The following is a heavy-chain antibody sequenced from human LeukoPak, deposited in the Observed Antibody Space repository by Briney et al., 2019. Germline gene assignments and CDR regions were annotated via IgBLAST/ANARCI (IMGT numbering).Heavy chain of an antibody. Sequence: GGSLRLSCAASGFTFSSYWMSWVRQAPGKGLEWVAVISYDGSNKNYADSVKGRFTISRDNAKNSLYLQMNSLRAEDTALYYCARTIVTMDNYYYMDVWGKGTTVTVSS. CDR3: ARTIVTMDNYYYMDV. V-gene: IGHV3-30*03. CDR2: ISYDGSNK. J-gene: IGHJ6*03. CDR1: GFTFSSYW. D-gene: IGHD4-11*01.